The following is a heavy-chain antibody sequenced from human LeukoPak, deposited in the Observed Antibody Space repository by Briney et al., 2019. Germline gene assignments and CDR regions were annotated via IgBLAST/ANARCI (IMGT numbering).Heavy chain of an antibody. CDR2: ISDSGGNT. J-gene: IGHJ4*02. Sequence: GGSLRLSCAASGFTFSSYAMSWVRQAPGKGLEWVSAISDSGGNTYYADSMKGRLTISRDNSKNTLYLQMNSLRADDTAIYYCANARGGWGQGTLVTVSS. D-gene: IGHD3-10*01. V-gene: IGHV3-23*01. CDR1: GFTFSSYA. CDR3: ANARGG.